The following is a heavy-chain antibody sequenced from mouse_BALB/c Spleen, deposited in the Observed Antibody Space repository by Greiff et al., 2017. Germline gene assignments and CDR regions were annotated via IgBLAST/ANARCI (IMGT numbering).Heavy chain of an antibody. CDR3: ARSGMGSSYDYAMDY. J-gene: IGHJ4*01. Sequence: QVQLQQSGAELAKPGASVKMSCKASGYTFTSYWMHWVKQRPGQGLEWIGYINPSTGYTEYNQKFKDKATLTADKSSSTAYMQLSSLTSEDSAVYYCARSGMGSSYDYAMDYWGQGTSVTVSS. CDR1: GYTFTSYW. CDR2: INPSTGYT. D-gene: IGHD1-1*01. V-gene: IGHV1-7*01.